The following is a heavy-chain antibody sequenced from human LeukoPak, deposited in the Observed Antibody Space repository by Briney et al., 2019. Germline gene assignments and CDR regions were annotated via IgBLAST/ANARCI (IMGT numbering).Heavy chain of an antibody. Sequence: AGGSLRLSCAAPGLTFNTYWMHWVRQAPGKGLVWVSRINGEGTSTTYADSVKGRFTVSRDNAKNTLYLQMNSLRAEDTAVYYCARDSRGYYNWFDPSGQGTLVTVSS. CDR3: ARDSRGYYNWFDP. V-gene: IGHV3-74*01. J-gene: IGHJ5*02. D-gene: IGHD3-22*01. CDR1: GLTFNTYW. CDR2: INGEGTST.